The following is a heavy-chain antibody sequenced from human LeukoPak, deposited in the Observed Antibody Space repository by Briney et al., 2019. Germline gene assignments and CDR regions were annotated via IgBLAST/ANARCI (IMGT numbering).Heavy chain of an antibody. CDR2: ISGSSTTI. J-gene: IGHJ6*02. Sequence: GGSLRLSCAGSGFTFSGYSMHWVRQAPGKGLEWISYISGSSTTISYADSVKGRFTISRDNANHSVYLQMNSLRAEDTAVYYCARDPLDYRKYYYYGVDVWGQGTTVTVSS. CDR3: ARDPLDYRKYYYYGVDV. D-gene: IGHD4-11*01. V-gene: IGHV3-48*01. CDR1: GFTFSGYS.